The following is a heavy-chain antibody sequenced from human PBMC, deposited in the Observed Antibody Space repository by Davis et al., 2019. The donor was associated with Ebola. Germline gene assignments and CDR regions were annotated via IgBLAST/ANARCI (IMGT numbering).Heavy chain of an antibody. CDR1: GYTFTSYD. CDR3: ARGGGVDSSSWFYYYYGMDV. Sequence: ASVKVSCKASGYTFTSYDSNWVRQATGQGLEWMGWMNPNSGNTGYAQKFQGRVTMTRNTSISTAYMELSSLRSEDTAVYYCARGGGVDSSSWFYYYYGMDVWGQGTTVTVSS. V-gene: IGHV1-8*01. CDR2: MNPNSGNT. D-gene: IGHD6-13*01. J-gene: IGHJ6*02.